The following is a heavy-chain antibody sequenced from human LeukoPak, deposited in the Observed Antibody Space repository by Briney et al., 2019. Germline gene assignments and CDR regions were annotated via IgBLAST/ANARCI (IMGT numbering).Heavy chain of an antibody. Sequence: PSETLSLTCTVSGGSISSYYWSWIRQPPGKGLEWIGYIYYSGSTNYNPSLKSRVTISVDTSKNQFSLKLSSVTAADTAVYYCARSGKGYYDFWSGSNDALDIWGQGTMVTVSS. D-gene: IGHD3-3*01. V-gene: IGHV4-59*01. CDR3: ARSGKGYYDFWSGSNDALDI. J-gene: IGHJ3*02. CDR2: IYYSGST. CDR1: GGSISSYY.